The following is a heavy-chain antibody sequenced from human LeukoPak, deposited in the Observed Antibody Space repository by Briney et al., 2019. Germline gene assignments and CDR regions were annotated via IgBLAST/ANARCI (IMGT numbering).Heavy chain of an antibody. CDR2: INSDGSST. D-gene: IGHD1-20*01. Sequence: PGGSLRLSCAASGFTFSSYSMNWVRQAPGKGLVWVSRINSDGSSTSYADSVKGRFTISRDNAKNTLYLQMDSLRAEDTAVYYCAREGDYNWNYFDYWGQGTLVTVSS. V-gene: IGHV3-74*01. J-gene: IGHJ4*02. CDR3: AREGDYNWNYFDY. CDR1: GFTFSSYS.